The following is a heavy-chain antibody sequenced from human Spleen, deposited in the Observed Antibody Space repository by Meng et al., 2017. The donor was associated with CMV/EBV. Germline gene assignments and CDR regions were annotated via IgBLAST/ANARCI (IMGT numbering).Heavy chain of an antibody. CDR3: ARETYGYQMIYSPDY. CDR2: SNGDGGST. V-gene: IGHV3-74*01. CDR1: GFTFSTYW. Sequence: GESLKISCAASGFTFSTYWMHWVRQAPGKGLVWVSLSNGDGGSTNYVDSVEGRFTISKDNAKNTLSLQTIGLRAEDTAVYYCARETYGYQMIYSPDYWGQGTLVTVSS. J-gene: IGHJ4*02. D-gene: IGHD5-12*01.